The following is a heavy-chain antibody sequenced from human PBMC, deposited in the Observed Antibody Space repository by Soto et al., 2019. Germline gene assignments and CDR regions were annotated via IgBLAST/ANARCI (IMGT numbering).Heavy chain of an antibody. CDR2: IYSGGST. Sequence: EVQLVESGGGLIQPGGSLRLSCAASGFTVSSNYMSWVRQAPGKGLEWVSVIYSGGSTYYADSVKGRFTISRDNSKNTLYRQMNSLRAEETAVDYCARYLSWLALYFGLWGRGTLVTVSS. CDR1: GFTVSSNY. V-gene: IGHV3-53*01. D-gene: IGHD6-19*01. CDR3: ARYLSWLALYFGL. J-gene: IGHJ2*01.